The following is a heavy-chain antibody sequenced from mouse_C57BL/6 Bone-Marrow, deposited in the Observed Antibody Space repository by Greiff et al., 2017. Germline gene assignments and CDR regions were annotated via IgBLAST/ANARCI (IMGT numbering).Heavy chain of an antibody. CDR1: GFNIKDDY. CDR3: TIDYDPFAY. D-gene: IGHD2-4*01. Sequence: VQLQQSGAELVRPGVSVKLSCTASGFNIKDDYMHWVKQRPEQGLEWIGWIDPENGDTEYASKFQGKATITADPSSNTAYLQLSSLTSEDTAVYYCTIDYDPFAYWGQGTLVTVSA. V-gene: IGHV14-4*01. J-gene: IGHJ3*01. CDR2: IDPENGDT.